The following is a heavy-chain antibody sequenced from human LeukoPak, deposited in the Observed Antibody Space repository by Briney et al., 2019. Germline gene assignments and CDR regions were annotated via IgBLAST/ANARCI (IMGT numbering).Heavy chain of an antibody. V-gene: IGHV3-11*01. CDR1: AFSFSDHH. D-gene: IGHD2-2*01. CDR2: LSSRYNPI. J-gene: IGHJ1*01. Sequence: PGGSLRLSCAASAFSFSDHHMTGIPRAQGKGLEGFSYLSSRYNPIYYAVSVKGRFTIARHNAKNSLCLQMNNLRTEDTAVYYCARDRGGSSTSCYDWG. CDR3: ARDRGGSSTSCYD.